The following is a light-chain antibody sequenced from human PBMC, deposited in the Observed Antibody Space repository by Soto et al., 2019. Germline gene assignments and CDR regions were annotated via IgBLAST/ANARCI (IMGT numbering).Light chain of an antibody. Sequence: DIQMTQSPSTLSASVGYRVTITSRASQSISSWLAWYQPKPGKAPKLLIYDASSLESGVPSRFSGGGSGTEFTLTISSLQPDDFATYYCQQYNSSRTFGQGTRLEIK. V-gene: IGKV1-5*01. CDR1: QSISSW. CDR3: QQYNSSRT. CDR2: DAS. J-gene: IGKJ5*01.